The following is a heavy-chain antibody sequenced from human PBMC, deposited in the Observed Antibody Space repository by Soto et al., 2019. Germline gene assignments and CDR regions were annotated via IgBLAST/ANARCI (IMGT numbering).Heavy chain of an antibody. J-gene: IGHJ4*02. CDR1: CNTFASHG. D-gene: IGHD3-10*01. V-gene: IGHV1-24*01. CDR3: AIEVRRSNQFDH. Sequence: ASVKVSCKASCNTFASHGFSWVRQAPGQGLEWMGGFDLENGETIYAQRFQGRVTMTEESSADTPYMELSSLRSEDTAVYYCAIEVRRSNQFDHWGQGTMVTVSS. CDR2: FDLENGET.